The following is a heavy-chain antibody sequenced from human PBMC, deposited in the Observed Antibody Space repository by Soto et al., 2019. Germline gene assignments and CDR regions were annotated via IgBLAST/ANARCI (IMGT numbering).Heavy chain of an antibody. V-gene: IGHV1-69*01. Sequence: QVQLVQSGAEVKKPGSSVKISCKASGGTFINHAFSWVRQAPGQVLEWMGGIIPMFGTADYSQKFQGRVTITAEESTTTAHMELSSLRSDDSAVYYCARDDATYCGGDCYRYFFYGLDVWGQGTTVTVSS. CDR3: ARDDATYCGGDCYRYFFYGLDV. D-gene: IGHD2-21*02. J-gene: IGHJ6*02. CDR1: GGTFINHA. CDR2: IIPMFGTA.